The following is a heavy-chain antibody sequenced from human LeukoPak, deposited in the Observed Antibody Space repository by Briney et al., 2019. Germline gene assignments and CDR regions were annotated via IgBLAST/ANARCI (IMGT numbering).Heavy chain of an antibody. V-gene: IGHV4-4*07. CDR3: ARDPNSAL. J-gene: IGHJ4*02. CDR2: LSPSGST. CDR1: GGSMSSSY. D-gene: IGHD4-23*01. Sequence: PSETLSLTCTVSGGSMSSSYWSWIRQPAGKGLEWIGCLSPSGSTNYNPSLKGRVTMSADTSKNQFSLKLTSVTAADTAVYYCARDPNSALWGQGTLVTVSS.